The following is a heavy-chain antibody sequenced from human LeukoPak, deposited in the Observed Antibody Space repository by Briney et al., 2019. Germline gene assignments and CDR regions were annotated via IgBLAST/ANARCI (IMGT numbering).Heavy chain of an antibody. CDR3: SRDHCLVATAGITWSAP. Sequence: SETLSLTCTVSGGSISSYYWSWIRQPPGKGLEWIGYIYYSGSTNYNPSLKSRVTISVDTSKNHFSLKLSSVTAADTALYYCSRDHCLVATAGITWSAPWGEGTLVTVSS. J-gene: IGHJ4*02. CDR1: GGSISSYY. CDR2: IYYSGST. D-gene: IGHD1-26*01. V-gene: IGHV4-59*01.